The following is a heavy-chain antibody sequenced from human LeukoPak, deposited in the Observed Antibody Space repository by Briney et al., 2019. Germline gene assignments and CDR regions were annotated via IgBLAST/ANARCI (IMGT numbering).Heavy chain of an antibody. CDR2: ISGSSGST. Sequence: PGGSLRLSCAASGFTFSSYAMSWVRQAPGKGLEWVSGISGSSGSTHYADSVKGRFTITRDNSKNTLYLQMNSLRAEDTAVYYCAKDQRGTVTTKYYFDYWGQGTLVTVSS. V-gene: IGHV3-23*01. J-gene: IGHJ4*02. D-gene: IGHD4-11*01. CDR1: GFTFSSYA. CDR3: AKDQRGTVTTKYYFDY.